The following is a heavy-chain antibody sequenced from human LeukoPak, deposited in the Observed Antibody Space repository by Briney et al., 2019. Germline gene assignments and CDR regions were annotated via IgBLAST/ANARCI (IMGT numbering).Heavy chain of an antibody. J-gene: IGHJ4*02. D-gene: IGHD2-2*01. CDR1: GGTFSSYA. V-gene: IGHV1-69*06. Sequence: ASVKVSCKASGGTFSSYAISWVRQAPGQRLEWMGGIIPIFGTANYAQKFQGRVTITADKSTSTAYMELSSLRSEDTAVYYCARSPLYCSSTSCYESPLYYFDYWGQGTLVTVSS. CDR3: ARSPLYCSSTSCYESPLYYFDY. CDR2: IIPIFGTA.